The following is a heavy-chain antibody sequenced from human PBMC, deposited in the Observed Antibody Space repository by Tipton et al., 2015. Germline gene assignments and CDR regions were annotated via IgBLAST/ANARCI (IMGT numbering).Heavy chain of an antibody. CDR2: IGGSGGSS. CDR1: GFTFSSYA. J-gene: IGHJ1*01. V-gene: IGHV3-23*01. CDR3: ARDGSNCGGDCYSRYFQH. D-gene: IGHD2-21*02. Sequence: SLRLSCSASGFTFSSYAMSWVRQAPGKGPEWVSAIGGSGGSSYFADSVKGRFAISRDNSRNTLYLQMNSLRDEDTAVYYCARDGSNCGGDCYSRYFQHWGQGTLVTVSS.